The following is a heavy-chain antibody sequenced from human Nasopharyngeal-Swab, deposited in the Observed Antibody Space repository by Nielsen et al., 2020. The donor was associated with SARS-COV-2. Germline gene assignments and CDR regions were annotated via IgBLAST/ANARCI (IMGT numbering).Heavy chain of an antibody. J-gene: IGHJ5*02. CDR3: AKDKGFVSRINWFDP. D-gene: IGHD5/OR15-5a*01. V-gene: IGHV3-30*02. Sequence: GSLRLSCAASGFTFSSYGMHWVRQAPGKGLEWVAFIRYDGSNKYYADSVKGRFTISRDNSKNTLYLQMNSLRAEDTAVYYCAKDKGFVSRINWFDPWGQGTLVTVSS. CDR2: IRYDGSNK. CDR1: GFTFSSYG.